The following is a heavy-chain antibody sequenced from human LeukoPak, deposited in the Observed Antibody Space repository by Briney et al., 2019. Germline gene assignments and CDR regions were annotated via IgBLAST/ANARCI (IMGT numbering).Heavy chain of an antibody. CDR2: VNGDGSHT. CDR1: GFTFSNYW. D-gene: IGHD3-10*02. CDR3: ARLWAGNSGIDY. Sequence: PGGSLRLSCAASGFTFSNYWMQWVRQAPAKGLVLVSRVNGDGSHTDYAASVKGRFTISRDNAKNTLFLQMNSLRVEDTAVYYCARLWAGNSGIDYWGQGALVTVSS. J-gene: IGHJ4*02. V-gene: IGHV3-74*01.